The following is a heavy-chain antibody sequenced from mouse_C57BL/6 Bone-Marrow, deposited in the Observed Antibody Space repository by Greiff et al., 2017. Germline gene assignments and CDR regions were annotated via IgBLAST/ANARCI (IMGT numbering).Heavy chain of an antibody. D-gene: IGHD2-3*01. CDR2: IDPETGGT. CDR1: GYTFTDYE. Sequence: VKLQESGAELVRPGASVTLSCKASGYTFTDYEMHWVKQTPVHGLEWIGAIDPETGGTAYNQKFKGKAILTADKSSSTAYMELRSLTSEDSAVYYCTRGNDGYSYWGQGTLVTGSA. V-gene: IGHV1-15*01. J-gene: IGHJ3*01. CDR3: TRGNDGYSY.